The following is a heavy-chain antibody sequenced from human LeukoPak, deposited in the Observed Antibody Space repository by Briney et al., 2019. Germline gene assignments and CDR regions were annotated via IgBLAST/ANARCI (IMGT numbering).Heavy chain of an antibody. D-gene: IGHD6-13*01. CDR3: ARVAAAAGINAFDI. CDR2: IYHSGST. J-gene: IGHJ3*02. V-gene: IGHV4-4*02. Sequence: SETLSLTCAVSGGSISSSNWWSWVRQPPGKGLEWIGEIYHSGSTNYNPSLKSRVTISVDKSKNQFSLKLSSVTAADTAVYYCARVAAAAGINAFDIWGQGTMVTVSS. CDR1: GGSISSSNW.